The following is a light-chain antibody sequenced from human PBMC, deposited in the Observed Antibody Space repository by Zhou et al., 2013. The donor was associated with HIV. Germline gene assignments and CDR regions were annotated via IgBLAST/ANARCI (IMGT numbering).Light chain of an antibody. CDR1: SSNIGAGYD. J-gene: IGLJ2*01. CDR3: QSYDTSLSGSV. V-gene: IGLV1-40*01. CDR2: VNN. Sequence: QSVLTQPPSVSGAPGQRVTISCTGSSSNIGAGYDVHWYQQLPGTAPKLLIYVNNNRPSGVPDRFSGSKSGTSASLAITGLQAEDEADYYCQSYDTSLSGSVFGGGTKLTV.